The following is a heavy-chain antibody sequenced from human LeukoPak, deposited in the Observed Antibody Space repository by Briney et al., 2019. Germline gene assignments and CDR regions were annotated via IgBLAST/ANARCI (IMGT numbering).Heavy chain of an antibody. CDR2: ISWNSGSM. Sequence: PGGSLRLSCAASGFTFDDYAMHWVRQAPGKGLEWVSGISWNSGSMGYADSVKGRFTISRDNAKNSLYLQMNSLRAEDTAVYYCAKDRYYDSSGYGYFDYWGQGTLVTVSS. CDR3: AKDRYYDSSGYGYFDY. CDR1: GFTFDDYA. D-gene: IGHD3-22*01. V-gene: IGHV3-9*01. J-gene: IGHJ4*02.